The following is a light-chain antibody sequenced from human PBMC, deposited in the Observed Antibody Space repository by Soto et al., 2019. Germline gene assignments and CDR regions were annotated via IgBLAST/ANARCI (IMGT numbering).Light chain of an antibody. CDR3: QQYSSSPSIT. CDR2: GAS. CDR1: QRVTSGY. V-gene: IGKV3-20*01. Sequence: EIVLTQSPGSLSLSPGERATLSCRASQRVTSGYLAWYQQKPGQAPRLLIYGASTRATGIPDRFSGSGSGTDFTLTISRLEPEDFAVYYCQQYSSSPSITFGQGTRLEIK. J-gene: IGKJ5*01.